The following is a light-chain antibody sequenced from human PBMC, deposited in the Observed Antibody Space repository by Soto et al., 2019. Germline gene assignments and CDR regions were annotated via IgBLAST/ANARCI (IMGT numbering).Light chain of an antibody. CDR1: SSDIGAGYD. CDR2: GNN. J-gene: IGLJ2*01. Sequence: QSVLTQPPSMSGAPGQRVTLSCTGSSSDIGAGYDVHWYQHLPGTAPKLLLFGNNNRPSGVPDRFSGSKSGTSASLAITGLQADDEADYYCQSFDKYLSAVVFGGGTKVTVL. CDR3: QSFDKYLSAVV. V-gene: IGLV1-40*01.